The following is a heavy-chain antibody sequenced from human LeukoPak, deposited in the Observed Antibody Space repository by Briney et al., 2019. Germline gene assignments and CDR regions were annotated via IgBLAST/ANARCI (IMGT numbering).Heavy chain of an antibody. Sequence: PSETLSLTCTVSGGSISSSSYYWGWIRQPPGKGLEWIGSIYYSGSTYYNPSLKSRVTISVDTSKNQFSLKLSSVTAADTAVYYCARDNSYWVAAGRWFGYWGQGTLVTVSS. V-gene: IGHV4-39*07. D-gene: IGHD6-13*01. J-gene: IGHJ4*02. CDR2: IYYSGST. CDR1: GGSISSSSYY. CDR3: ARDNSYWVAAGRWFGY.